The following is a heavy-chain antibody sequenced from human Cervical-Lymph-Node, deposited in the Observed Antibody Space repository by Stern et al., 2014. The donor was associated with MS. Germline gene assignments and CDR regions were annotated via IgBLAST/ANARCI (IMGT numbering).Heavy chain of an antibody. V-gene: IGHV3-30*04. Sequence: QVQLLQSGGGVVRPGRSLRLSCAVSGFSFSTYPMHWVRQAPGKGLDGVAFISYDGDNKSYAESVKGRFTISRDNYKNMLYLQINSLRADDTAVYYCARANNYYGMDVWGQGTTVTVSS. CDR1: GFSFSTYP. CDR3: ARANNYYGMDV. J-gene: IGHJ6*02. D-gene: IGHD2/OR15-2a*01. CDR2: ISYDGDNK.